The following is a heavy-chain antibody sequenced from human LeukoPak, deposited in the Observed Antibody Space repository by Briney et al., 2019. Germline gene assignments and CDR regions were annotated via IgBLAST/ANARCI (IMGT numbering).Heavy chain of an antibody. J-gene: IGHJ4*02. V-gene: IGHV3-21*01. CDR3: VRERGSIGTDLHF. CDR2: ISSRSGYI. CDR1: GFIFNSHS. Sequence: PGGSLRLSCAASGFIFNSHSMNWVRQAPGKGLEWVSSISSRSGYIYYAESVKGRFTISRDNAKNSLYLQMNSLRAEDTAVYYCVRERGSIGTDLHFWGQGTLVTVSS. D-gene: IGHD1-1*01.